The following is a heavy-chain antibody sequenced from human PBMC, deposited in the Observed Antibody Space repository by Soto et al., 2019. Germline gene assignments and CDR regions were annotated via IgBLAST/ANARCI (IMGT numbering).Heavy chain of an antibody. V-gene: IGHV3-53*01. CDR2: IYSGGYT. Sequence: EVQLVESGGGLIQPGGSLRLSCAVSGFTVSNNYMSWVRQAPGKGLEGVSVIYSGGYTAYGDSVKGRFTISRDNSKNTINLQRNSLGAADTALFYWGTRPGGGGYWGQGTLVTVSS. CDR1: GFTVSNNY. J-gene: IGHJ4*02. D-gene: IGHD3-10*01. CDR3: GTRPGGGGY.